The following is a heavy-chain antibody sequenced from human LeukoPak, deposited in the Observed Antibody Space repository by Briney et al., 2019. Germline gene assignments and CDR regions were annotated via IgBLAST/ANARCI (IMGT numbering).Heavy chain of an antibody. Sequence: GGSLRLSCSASGFTFSSYGMHWVRQAPGKGLEWVAVISYDGSNKYYADSVKGRFTISRDNSKSTLYLQMNSLRAEDTAVYYCAKDDLLWFGEEDGMDVWGQGTTVAVSS. CDR3: AKDDLLWFGEEDGMDV. V-gene: IGHV3-30*18. D-gene: IGHD3-10*01. J-gene: IGHJ6*02. CDR1: GFTFSSYG. CDR2: ISYDGSNK.